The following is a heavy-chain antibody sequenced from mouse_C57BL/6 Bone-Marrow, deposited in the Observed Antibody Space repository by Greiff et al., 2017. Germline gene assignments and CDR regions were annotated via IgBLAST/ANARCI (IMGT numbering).Heavy chain of an antibody. Sequence: VQLQQSGAELVRPGASVKLSCTASGFNIKDDYMHWVKQRPEQGLEWIGWIDPENGDTEYASKFQGKATITADTSSNTAYLQLSSLTSEDTAVXYCTTTLRLVANGGQGTLVTVSA. D-gene: IGHD1-2*01. CDR3: TTTLRLVAN. CDR2: IDPENGDT. J-gene: IGHJ3*01. CDR1: GFNIKDDY. V-gene: IGHV14-4*01.